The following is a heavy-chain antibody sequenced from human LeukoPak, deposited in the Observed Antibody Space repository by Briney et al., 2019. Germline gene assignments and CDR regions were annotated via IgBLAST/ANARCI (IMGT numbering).Heavy chain of an antibody. J-gene: IGHJ4*02. V-gene: IGHV3-30-3*01. CDR2: ISYNGSNK. D-gene: IGHD3-3*01. CDR1: GFTFSSYA. Sequence: GGSLRLSCAASGFTFSSYAMHWVRQAPGKGLEWVAVISYNGSNKYYADSVKGRFTISRDNSKNTLYLQMNSLRAEDTAVYYCARGTGFWSGYPFDYWGQGTLVTVSS. CDR3: ARGTGFWSGYPFDY.